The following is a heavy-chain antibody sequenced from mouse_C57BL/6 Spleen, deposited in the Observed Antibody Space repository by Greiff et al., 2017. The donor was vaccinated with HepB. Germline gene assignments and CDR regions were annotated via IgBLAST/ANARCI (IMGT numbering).Heavy chain of an antibody. CDR1: GYTFTSYW. D-gene: IGHD3-2*02. V-gene: IGHV1-50*01. CDR3: ARGGGLRLSAY. J-gene: IGHJ3*01. Sequence: VQLQQPGAELVKPGASVKLSCKASGYTFTSYWMQWVKQRPGQGLEWIGEIDPSDSYTNYNQKFKGKATLTVDTSSNTAYMQLSSLTSEDSAVYYCARGGGLRLSAYWGQGTLVTVSA. CDR2: IDPSDSYT.